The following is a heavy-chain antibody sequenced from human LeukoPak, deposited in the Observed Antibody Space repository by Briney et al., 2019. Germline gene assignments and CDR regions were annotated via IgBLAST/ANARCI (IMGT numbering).Heavy chain of an antibody. Sequence: SETLSLTCTVSGGSISSYYWSWIRQPAGKGLEWIGRIYTSGSTNYNPSLKSRVTMSVDTSKNQFSLKLSSVTAADTAVYYCARVISESPYYYYYYMDVWGKGTTVTISS. CDR3: ARVISESPYYYYYYMDV. J-gene: IGHJ6*03. CDR1: GGSISSYY. CDR2: IYTSGST. V-gene: IGHV4-4*07. D-gene: IGHD3-10*01.